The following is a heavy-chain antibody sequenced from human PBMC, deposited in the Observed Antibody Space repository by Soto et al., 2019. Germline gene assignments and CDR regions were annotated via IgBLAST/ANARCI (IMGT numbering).Heavy chain of an antibody. J-gene: IGHJ4*02. CDR3: ARQLPIFGVVMDFTGRYFDY. CDR2: IYYSGST. Sequence: SETLSLTCTVSGGSISSSSYYWGWIRQPPGKELEWIGSIYYSGSTYYNPSLKSRVTISVDTSKNQFSLKLSSVTAADTAVYYCARQLPIFGVVMDFTGRYFDYWGQGTLVTVSS. D-gene: IGHD3-3*01. V-gene: IGHV4-39*01. CDR1: GGSISSSSYY.